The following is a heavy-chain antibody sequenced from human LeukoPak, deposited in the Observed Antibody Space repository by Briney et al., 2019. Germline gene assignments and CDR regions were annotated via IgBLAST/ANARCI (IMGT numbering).Heavy chain of an antibody. CDR1: GFTFRDYT. D-gene: IGHD3-22*01. J-gene: IGHJ4*02. V-gene: IGHV3-49*03. Sequence: PGRSLRLSCSASGFTFRDYTVSWFRQAPGKGLEWVCLIRSEAYSGTTEYATSVKDRFTISRDDSNSIAYLHMNSLKTEDTAVYYCTDSSGYLLPDYWGQGTLVTASS. CDR2: IRSEAYSGTT. CDR3: TDSSGYLLPDY.